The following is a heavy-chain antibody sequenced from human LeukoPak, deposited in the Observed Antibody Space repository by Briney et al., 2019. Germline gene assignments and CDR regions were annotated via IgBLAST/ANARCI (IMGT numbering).Heavy chain of an antibody. Sequence: GGSLRLSCAASGFTLSNHWLTWVRQAPGKRPQWVAHINPSGSETAFLDSVRGRFTISRDSSKNSLYLQVNTLRVEDTAVYHCARGHYGLDVWGQGTTVTASS. CDR2: INPSGSET. CDR1: GFTLSNHW. CDR3: ARGHYGLDV. V-gene: IGHV3-7*01. J-gene: IGHJ6*02.